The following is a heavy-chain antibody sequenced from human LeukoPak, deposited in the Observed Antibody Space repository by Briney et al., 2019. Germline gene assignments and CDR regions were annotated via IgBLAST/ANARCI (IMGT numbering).Heavy chain of an antibody. CDR3: ASSSWYALDW. D-gene: IGHD6-13*01. CDR2: ISSSGSTM. V-gene: IGHV3-48*03. CDR1: GFTFSSYE. J-gene: IGHJ4*02. Sequence: QAGGSLRLSCAASGFTFSSYEMHWVRQAPGKGLEWISYISSSGSTMYYADSVKGRFTISRDNAKNSLYLQMNSLRAKDTAIYSCASSSWYALDWWGQATLVTVSS.